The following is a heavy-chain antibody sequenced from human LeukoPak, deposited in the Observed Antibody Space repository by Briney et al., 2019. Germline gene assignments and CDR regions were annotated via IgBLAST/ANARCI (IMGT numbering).Heavy chain of an antibody. D-gene: IGHD3-9*01. V-gene: IGHV3-13*01. CDR3: ARALRYFDWPYAFDI. J-gene: IGHJ3*02. CDR2: IGTAGDT. CDR1: GFTFSSYD. Sequence: QPGGSLRLSCAASGFTFSSYDMHWVRQATGKGLEWVSAIGTAGDTYYPGSVKGRFTISRENAKNSLYLQMNSLRAGDTAVYYCARALRYFDWPYAFDIWGQGTMVTVSS.